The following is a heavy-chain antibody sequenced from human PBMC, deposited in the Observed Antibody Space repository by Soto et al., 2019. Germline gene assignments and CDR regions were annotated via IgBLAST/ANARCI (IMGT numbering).Heavy chain of an antibody. CDR1: GFTFSSYA. CDR3: AKEYEYSSGWERIDY. V-gene: IGHV3-23*01. Sequence: HPGGSLRLSCAASGFTFSSYAMSWVRQAPGKGLEWVSAISGSGISTYYADSVKGRFTISRDNSKNTLYLQMNSLRAEDTAVYYCAKEYEYSSGWERIDYWGQGTLVTVSS. J-gene: IGHJ4*02. D-gene: IGHD6-19*01. CDR2: ISGSGIST.